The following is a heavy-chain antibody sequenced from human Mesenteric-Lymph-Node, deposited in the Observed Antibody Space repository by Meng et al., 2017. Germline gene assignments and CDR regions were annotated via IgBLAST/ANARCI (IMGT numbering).Heavy chain of an antibody. CDR3: ARGDCSGGSCPESYYYYYGMDV. J-gene: IGHJ6*02. Sequence: SVKVSCKASGYTFTGYYMHWVRQAPGQGLEWMGGIIPIFGTANYAQKFQGRVTITADESTSTAYMELSSLRSEDTAVYYCARGDCSGGSCPESYYYYYGMDVWGQGTTVTVSS. CDR2: IIPIFGTA. D-gene: IGHD2-15*01. V-gene: IGHV1-69*13. CDR1: GYTFTGYY.